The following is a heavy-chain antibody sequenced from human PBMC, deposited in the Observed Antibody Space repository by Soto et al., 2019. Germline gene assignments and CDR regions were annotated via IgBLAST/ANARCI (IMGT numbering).Heavy chain of an antibody. CDR1: GYSISSGYY. CDR3: ARENEYSSSWYYYYYGMDV. V-gene: IGHV4-38-2*02. J-gene: IGHJ6*02. D-gene: IGHD6-13*01. CDR2: IYHSGST. Sequence: SETLSLTCTVSGYSISSGYYWGWIRQPPGKGLEWIGSIYHSGSTYYNPSLKSRVTISVDTSKNQFSQKLSSVTAADTAVYYCARENEYSSSWYYYYYGMDVWGQGTTVTVSS.